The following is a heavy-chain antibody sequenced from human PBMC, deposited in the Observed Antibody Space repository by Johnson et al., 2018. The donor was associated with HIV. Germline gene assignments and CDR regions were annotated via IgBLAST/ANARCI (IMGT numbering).Heavy chain of an antibody. CDR1: GFTFDDYA. CDR3: ARAEIYEGRVGDFAFDI. J-gene: IGHJ3*02. Sequence: VQLVESGGVVVQPGGSLRLSCAASGFTFDDYAMHWVRQAPGHGLEWVSLIRWDGAITSYVDSVKGRLTIPRDNSRNSRFLQMKSLRADDTALYYCARAEIYEGRVGDFAFDIWGRGTMVTVSS. D-gene: IGHD3-10*01. CDR2: IRWDGAIT. V-gene: IGHV3-43D*03.